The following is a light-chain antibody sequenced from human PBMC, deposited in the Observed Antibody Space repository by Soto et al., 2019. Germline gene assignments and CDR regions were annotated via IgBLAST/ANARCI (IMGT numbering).Light chain of an antibody. Sequence: EIVLTQSPATLSLSPGERATLSCRASQIVSTDLGWYQQKPGQAPRLLIYDASTRATGIPARFSGSGSGTDFTLTISSLEPEDFAVYYCQQRYNWPPVTFGPGTRLEIK. CDR3: QQRYNWPPVT. CDR2: DAS. J-gene: IGKJ5*01. V-gene: IGKV3-11*01. CDR1: QIVSTD.